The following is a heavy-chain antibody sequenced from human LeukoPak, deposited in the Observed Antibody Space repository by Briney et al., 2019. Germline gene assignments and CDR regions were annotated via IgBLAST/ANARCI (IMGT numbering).Heavy chain of an antibody. Sequence: ASVKVSCKASGCTFTSYDINWVRQATGQGLEWMGWMNPNSGNTGYAQKFQGRVTMTRNTSISTAYMELSSLRSEDTAVYYCARGAPLRFLEWLLYGAFDIWGQGTMVTVSS. J-gene: IGHJ3*02. D-gene: IGHD3-3*01. CDR3: ARGAPLRFLEWLLYGAFDI. CDR1: GCTFTSYD. V-gene: IGHV1-8*01. CDR2: MNPNSGNT.